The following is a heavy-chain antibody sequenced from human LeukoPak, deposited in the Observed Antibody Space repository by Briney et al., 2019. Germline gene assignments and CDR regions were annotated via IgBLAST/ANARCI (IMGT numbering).Heavy chain of an antibody. CDR1: GYSFIDYY. CDR3: ARIGISARGTNFHH. Sequence: SVKVSFKTSGYSFIDYYIHWVRPAPGQGLEWMGWINSNSADTNYAQNFQGRVTMTRDTSISTAYMELSRLRSDDTALYYCARIGISARGTNFHHWGQGTLVTVSS. V-gene: IGHV1-2*02. D-gene: IGHD6-13*01. J-gene: IGHJ1*01. CDR2: INSNSADT.